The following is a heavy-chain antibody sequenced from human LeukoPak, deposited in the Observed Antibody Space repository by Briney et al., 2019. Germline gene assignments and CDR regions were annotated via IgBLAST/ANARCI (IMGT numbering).Heavy chain of an antibody. Sequence: PGGSLRLSCAASGFTFSSYAFHWVRQAPGKGLEWVAVISYDETSKYYADSVKGRFTISRDNSQNTLYLQMNSLRAEDTAVYYCARDSDYDIFNGYYPSGDYYGLDVWGQGTTVTVSS. CDR1: GFTFSSYA. V-gene: IGHV3-30-3*01. CDR3: ARDSDYDIFNGYYPSGDYYGLDV. CDR2: ISYDETSK. D-gene: IGHD3-9*01. J-gene: IGHJ6*02.